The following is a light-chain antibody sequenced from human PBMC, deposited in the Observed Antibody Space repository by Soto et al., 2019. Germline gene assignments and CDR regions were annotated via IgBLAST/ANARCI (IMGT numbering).Light chain of an antibody. CDR2: QAS. Sequence: DIQLTQSPSTLSASVGDRVTIACRASENITIWLAWYQQKPGKAPKFLIHQASNLQSGVPSRFSGTGSGTEFSLTISDLQPDDCATYFCHQYKTYSRTFGQGTQVEVK. V-gene: IGKV1-5*03. CDR3: HQYKTYSRT. CDR1: ENITIW. J-gene: IGKJ1*01.